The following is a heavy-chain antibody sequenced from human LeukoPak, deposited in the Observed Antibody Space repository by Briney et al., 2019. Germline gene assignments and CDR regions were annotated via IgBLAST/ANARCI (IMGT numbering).Heavy chain of an antibody. Sequence: SETLSLTCAVYGGSFSGYYWSWIRQPPGKGLEWIGEINHSGSTNYNPSLKSRVTISVDTSKNQFSLKLSSVTAAGTAVYYCARGRSLLWFGHIDYWGQGTLVTVSS. J-gene: IGHJ4*02. CDR1: GGSFSGYY. CDR3: ARGRSLLWFGHIDY. CDR2: INHSGST. V-gene: IGHV4-34*01. D-gene: IGHD3-10*01.